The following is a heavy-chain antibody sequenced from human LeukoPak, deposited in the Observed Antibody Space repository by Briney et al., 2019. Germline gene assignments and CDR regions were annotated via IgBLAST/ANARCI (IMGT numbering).Heavy chain of an antibody. CDR2: IYYSGST. V-gene: IGHV4-39*01. CDR1: GGSISGSSYS. CDR3: ARSHIVVVPAASYYYYYGMDV. D-gene: IGHD2-2*01. Sequence: SETLSLTCTVTGGSISGSSYSWGWIRQPPGKGLEWIGSIYYSGSTYYNPSLKSRVTISVDTSKNQFSLKLSSVTAADTAAYYCARSHIVVVPAASYYYYYGMDVWGQGTTVTVSS. J-gene: IGHJ6*02.